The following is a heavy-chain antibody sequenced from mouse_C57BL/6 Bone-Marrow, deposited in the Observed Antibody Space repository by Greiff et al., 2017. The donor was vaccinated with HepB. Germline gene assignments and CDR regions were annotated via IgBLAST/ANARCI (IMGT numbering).Heavy chain of an antibody. V-gene: IGHV1-26*01. CDR2: INPNNGGT. Sequence: VQLQQSGPELVKPGASVKISCKASGYTFTDYYMNWVKQSHGKSLEWIGDINPNNGGTSYNQKFKGKATLTVDKSSSTAYMELRSLTSEDSAVYYCARYYDYFYAMDYWGQGTSVTVSS. CDR1: GYTFTDYY. D-gene: IGHD2-4*01. CDR3: ARYYDYFYAMDY. J-gene: IGHJ4*01.